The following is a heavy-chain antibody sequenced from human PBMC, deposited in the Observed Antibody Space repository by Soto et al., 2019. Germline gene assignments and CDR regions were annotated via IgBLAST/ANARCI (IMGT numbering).Heavy chain of an antibody. CDR2: IIPIFGTA. D-gene: IGHD3-22*01. J-gene: IGHJ4*02. CDR3: ARAVDYYDSSGSRIYYFDY. V-gene: IGHV1-69*06. CDR1: GGTFSSYA. Sequence: GASVKVSCKASGGTFSSYAISWVRQAPGQGLEWMGGIIPIFGTANYAQKFQGRVTITADKSTSTAYMELSSLRSEDTAVYYCARAVDYYDSSGSRIYYFDYWGQGTVGTVS.